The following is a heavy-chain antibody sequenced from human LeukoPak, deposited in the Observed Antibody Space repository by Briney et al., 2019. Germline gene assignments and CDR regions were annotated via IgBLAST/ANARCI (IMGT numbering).Heavy chain of an antibody. CDR3: ARAAAAGYFDY. Sequence: SETLSLTCSVSGGSINNFYWTWIRQPPGEGLEWIGEINHSGSTNYNPSLKSRVTISVDTSKNQFSLKLSSVTAADTAVYYCARAAAAGYFDYWGQGTLVTVSS. D-gene: IGHD6-13*01. CDR2: INHSGST. CDR1: GGSINNFY. V-gene: IGHV4-34*01. J-gene: IGHJ4*02.